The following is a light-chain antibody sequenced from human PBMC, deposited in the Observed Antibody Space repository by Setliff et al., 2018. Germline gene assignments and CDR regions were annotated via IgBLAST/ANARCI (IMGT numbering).Light chain of an antibody. CDR1: TSNIGSNP. Sequence: QSVLTQPPSASGTPGQRITISCSGGTSNIGSNPVNWYQQPPGTAPKLLIYSSNQRPSGVPDRFSGSKSGTSASLAVSGLQSEDEADFYCEAWDDSLNGYVFGSGTKVTVL. CDR2: SSN. CDR3: EAWDDSLNGYV. V-gene: IGLV1-44*01. J-gene: IGLJ1*01.